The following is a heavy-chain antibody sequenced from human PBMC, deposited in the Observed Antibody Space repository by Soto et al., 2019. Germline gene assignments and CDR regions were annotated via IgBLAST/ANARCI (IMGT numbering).Heavy chain of an antibody. CDR1: GFTFSSYA. V-gene: IGHV3-23*01. CDR3: AKDRALWFGEPIGFDP. J-gene: IGHJ5*02. Sequence: LRLSCAASGFTFSSYAMTWARQTTGKGLEWVSAISGSGGSTYYADSVKGRFTISRDNSKNTLYLQMNSLRAEDTAVYYCAKDRALWFGEPIGFDPWGQGTLVTGSS. D-gene: IGHD3-10*01. CDR2: ISGSGGST.